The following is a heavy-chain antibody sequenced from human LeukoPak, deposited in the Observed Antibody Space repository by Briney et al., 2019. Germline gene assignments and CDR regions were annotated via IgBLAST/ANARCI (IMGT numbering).Heavy chain of an antibody. V-gene: IGHV3-66*01. CDR2: LYSDGTT. CDR3: ARDHSPYYYDSSGYSGFDY. Sequence: GGSLRLSCAASGFTVSSHYMNWVRQAPGKGLQWVSVLYSDGTTYYADSVKGRFTISRDNSRSTLYLQMNSLRAEDTAVYYCARDHSPYYYDSSGYSGFDYWGQGTLVTVSS. D-gene: IGHD3-22*01. J-gene: IGHJ4*02. CDR1: GFTVSSHY.